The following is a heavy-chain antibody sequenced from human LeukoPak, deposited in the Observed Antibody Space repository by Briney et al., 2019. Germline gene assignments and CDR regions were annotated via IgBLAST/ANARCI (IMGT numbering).Heavy chain of an antibody. V-gene: IGHV3-30-3*01. J-gene: IGHJ6*03. CDR1: GFTFSSYA. CDR3: ARGAGSTRVYYYYYMDV. Sequence: GRSLRLSCAASGFTFSSYAMHWVRQAPGKGLEWVAVISYDGSNKYYADSVKGRFTISIDNSKNTLYLQMNSLRAEDTAVYYCARGAGSTRVYYYYYMDVWGKGTTVTVSS. D-gene: IGHD2-2*01. CDR2: ISYDGSNK.